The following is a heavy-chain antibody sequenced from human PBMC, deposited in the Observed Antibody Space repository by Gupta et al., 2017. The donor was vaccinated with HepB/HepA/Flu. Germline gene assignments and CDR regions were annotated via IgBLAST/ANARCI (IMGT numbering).Heavy chain of an antibody. V-gene: IGHV3-66*01. CDR2: IYSGGTT. CDR3: ARDPRGSSFFDY. Sequence: EVQLVESGGVLVQPGGSLRLSCAASGFTVSSNSMNWVRQAPGKGLEWVSVIYSGGTTYYADSVKGRFTISRDISKNTLYLQMNRLRAEDTAVYYCARDPRGSSFFDYWGQGTLVTVSS. D-gene: IGHD6-6*01. J-gene: IGHJ4*02. CDR1: GFTVSSNS.